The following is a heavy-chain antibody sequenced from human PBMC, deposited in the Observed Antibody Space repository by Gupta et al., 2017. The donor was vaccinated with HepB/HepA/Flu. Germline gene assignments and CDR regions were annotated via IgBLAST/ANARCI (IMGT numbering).Heavy chain of an antibody. CDR1: GFTFSSYS. J-gene: IGHJ6*02. V-gene: IGHV3-21*01. CDR3: ARAVWVGELSEGMDV. CDR2: ISSSSSYI. Sequence: EVQLVESGGGLVKPGGSLRLSCAASGFTFSSYSMTWVRKAPGKGLEWVSSISSSSSYIYYADSVKGRFTISRDNAKNALYLQMNTPRADDTAVYYCARAVWVGELSEGMDVWVQGTTVTVS. D-gene: IGHD3-10*01.